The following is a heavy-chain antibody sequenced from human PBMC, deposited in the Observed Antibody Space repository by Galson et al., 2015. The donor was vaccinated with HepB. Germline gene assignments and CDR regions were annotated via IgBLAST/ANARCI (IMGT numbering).Heavy chain of an antibody. CDR1: GDSVSSNSAA. Sequence: CAISGDSVSSNSAAWNWIRQSPSRGLEWLGRTYYRSKWYNDYAVSVKSRITINPDTPKNQFSLQLNAVTPDDTAVYYCAREGSGHSSRWYYGDWYYYYGMDVWGQGTTVTVSS. J-gene: IGHJ6*02. CDR3: AREGSGHSSRWYYGDWYYYYGMDV. D-gene: IGHD6-13*01. CDR2: TYYRSKWYN. V-gene: IGHV6-1*01.